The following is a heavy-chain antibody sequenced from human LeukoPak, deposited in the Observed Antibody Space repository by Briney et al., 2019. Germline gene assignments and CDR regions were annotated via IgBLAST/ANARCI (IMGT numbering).Heavy chain of an antibody. Sequence: GGSLRLSCAASGFTFSSYWMSWVRQAPGKGLEYVSAISSNGGSTYYANSVKGRFTISRDNSKNTLYLQMGSLRAEDMAVYYCARARLQYYFDYWGQGTLVTVSS. J-gene: IGHJ4*02. D-gene: IGHD4-11*01. V-gene: IGHV3-64*01. CDR1: GFTFSSYW. CDR3: ARARLQYYFDY. CDR2: ISSNGGST.